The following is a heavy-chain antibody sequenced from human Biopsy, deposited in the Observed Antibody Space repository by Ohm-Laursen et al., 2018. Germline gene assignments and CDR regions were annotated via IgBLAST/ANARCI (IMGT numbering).Heavy chain of an antibody. CDR1: GDTFTTSA. CDR2: IIPILGTV. CDR3: AGGDIGGIGLDV. J-gene: IGHJ6*02. V-gene: IGHV1-69*04. Sequence: SSVKVSCKASGDTFTTSAISWVRQVPGQGLNWMGRIIPILGTVDYGQNFQGRVTIRADTSTTFLELTSLRYDDTAVYYCAGGDIGGIGLDVWGLGTTVTVSS. D-gene: IGHD3-10*01.